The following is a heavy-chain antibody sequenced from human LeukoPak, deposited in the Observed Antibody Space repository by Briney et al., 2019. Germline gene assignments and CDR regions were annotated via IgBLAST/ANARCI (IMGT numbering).Heavy chain of an antibody. V-gene: IGHV3-49*04. CDR1: GFSFGXXX. D-gene: IGHD1-7*01. Sequence: GGSLRLSCTTASGFSFGXXXXXXVRQAPGXXXXXXXXXXXXXXGGTTEYAASVKGRXTMSRDDSKSAAYQQMNSLKXEDTAVYYCTRDMVLGMTGTMRYYGLDVWGQGTTVTVSS. CDR3: TRDMVLGMTGTMRYYGLDV. J-gene: IGHJ6*02. CDR2: XXXXXXGGTT.